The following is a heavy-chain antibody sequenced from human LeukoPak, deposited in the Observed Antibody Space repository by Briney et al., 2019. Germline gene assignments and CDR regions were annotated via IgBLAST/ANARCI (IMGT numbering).Heavy chain of an antibody. CDR2: ISSAGGYI. V-gene: IGHV3-21*01. Sequence: GGSLRLSCAASGFTFSSYTLNWVRQAPGKGLEWVSSISSAGGYIYYADSVKGRFTISRDNAKNSLYLQMNSLRAVDTAVYYCAREIVSSNSFDNWGQGTLVTVS. CDR1: GFTFSSYT. J-gene: IGHJ4*02. D-gene: IGHD2-2*01. CDR3: AREIVSSNSFDN.